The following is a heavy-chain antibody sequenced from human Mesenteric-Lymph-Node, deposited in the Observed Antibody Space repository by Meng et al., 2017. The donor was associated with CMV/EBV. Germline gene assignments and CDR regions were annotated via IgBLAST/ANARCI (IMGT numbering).Heavy chain of an antibody. J-gene: IGHJ4*02. Sequence: GESLKISCAASGFTSGTYAMSWVRQGPGKGLVWVSRINSDGSRTSHADSVKGRFTISRDNAKNTLYLQMNSLRAEDTAVYYCARSVSGSYNFDYWGQGTLVTVSS. V-gene: IGHV3-74*01. CDR3: ARSVSGSYNFDY. CDR1: GFTSGTYA. CDR2: INSDGSRT. D-gene: IGHD1-26*01.